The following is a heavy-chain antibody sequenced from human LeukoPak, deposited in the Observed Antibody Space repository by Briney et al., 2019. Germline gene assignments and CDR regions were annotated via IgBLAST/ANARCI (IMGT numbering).Heavy chain of an antibody. CDR3: ARDPAHSSGPFDC. CDR1: GFSFSTYS. Sequence: GGSLRLSCAASGFSFSTYSMNWVRQAPGKGLEWVSYIRSSGSTIYYADSVRGRFTISRDIAKNSLSLQMNSLRDEDTAVYYCARDPAHSSGPFDCWGQGTLVTVSS. V-gene: IGHV3-48*02. D-gene: IGHD3-22*01. CDR2: IRSSGSTI. J-gene: IGHJ4*02.